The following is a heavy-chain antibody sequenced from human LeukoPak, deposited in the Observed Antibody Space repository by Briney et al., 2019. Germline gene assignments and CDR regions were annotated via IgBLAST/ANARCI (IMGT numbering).Heavy chain of an antibody. D-gene: IGHD3-3*01. CDR2: IYYSGST. V-gene: IGHV4-59*01. Sequence: PSETLSLTCTVSGGSISSYYWSWIRQPPGKGLEWIGYIYYSGSTNYNPSLKSRVTISVDTSKNQFSLKLSSVTAADTAVYYCARDFGWGPYYDFWSGPANWFDPWGQGTLVTVSS. CDR3: ARDFGWGPYYDFWSGPANWFDP. CDR1: GGSISSYY. J-gene: IGHJ5*02.